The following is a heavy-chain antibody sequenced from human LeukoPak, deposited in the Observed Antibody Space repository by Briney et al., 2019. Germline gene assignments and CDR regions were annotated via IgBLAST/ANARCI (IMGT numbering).Heavy chain of an antibody. Sequence: SETLSLTCTVSGGSISSYYWSWIRRPPGKGLEWIGYIYYSGSTNYNPSLKSRVTISVDTSKNQFSLKLSSVTAADTAVYYCARHGYSSGWSPKGIYWYFDLWGRGTLVTVSS. CDR3: ARHGYSSGWSPKGIYWYFDL. J-gene: IGHJ2*01. CDR2: IYYSGST. D-gene: IGHD6-19*01. V-gene: IGHV4-59*01. CDR1: GGSISSYY.